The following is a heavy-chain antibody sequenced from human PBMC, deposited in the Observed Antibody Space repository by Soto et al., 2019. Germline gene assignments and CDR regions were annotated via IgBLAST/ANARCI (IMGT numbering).Heavy chain of an antibody. Sequence: GESLKISCRASGYDFTSHWHGWARQMPGKGLEWMGIVHAGDSDSKYSPPFQGQVTISADKSINTAYLQWSSLKASDTATYYCARRSCSGDECLQYWYYGFDVWGRGTTVTVSS. V-gene: IGHV5-51*01. CDR2: VHAGDSDS. CDR1: GYDFTSHW. D-gene: IGHD2-21*01. CDR3: ARRSCSGDECLQYWYYGFDV. J-gene: IGHJ6*02.